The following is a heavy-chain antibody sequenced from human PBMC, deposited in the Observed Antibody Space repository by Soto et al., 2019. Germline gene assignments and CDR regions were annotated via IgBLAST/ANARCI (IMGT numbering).Heavy chain of an antibody. V-gene: IGHV3-9*01. D-gene: IGHD6-19*01. CDR2: ISWNSGSI. CDR1: GFTFDDYA. Sequence: EVQLVESGGGLVQPGRSLRLSCAASGFTFDDYAMHWVRQAPGKGLEWVSGISWNSGSIGYADSVKGRFTISRDNANNSLYLQMNSLRSEETALYYFSKLAQGDSSVWYNNVYWGQGTLVTVSS. CDR3: SKLAQGDSSVWYNNVY. J-gene: IGHJ1*01.